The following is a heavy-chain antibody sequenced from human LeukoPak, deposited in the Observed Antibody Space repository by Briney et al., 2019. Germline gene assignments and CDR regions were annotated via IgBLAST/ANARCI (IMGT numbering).Heavy chain of an antibody. J-gene: IGHJ4*02. CDR3: ARDILQSTFDY. CDR2: ISSGSSGI. V-gene: IGHV3-11*04. CDR1: GFTFSDYH. Sequence: GGSLRLSCAASGFTFSDYHMSWIRQAPGKGLEWISYISSGSSGIYYADSVKGRFTISRDNAKNSLYLQMNSLRAEDTAVYYCARDILQSTFDYWGQGTLVTVSS. D-gene: IGHD5-24*01.